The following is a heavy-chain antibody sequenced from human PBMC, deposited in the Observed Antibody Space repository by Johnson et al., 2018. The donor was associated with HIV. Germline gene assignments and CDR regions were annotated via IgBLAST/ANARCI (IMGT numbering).Heavy chain of an antibody. V-gene: IGHV3-23*04. CDR2: ISGGGSGT. Sequence: VQLVESGGGWVQPGESLRLSCAASGFSFSTYAMTWVRQAPGKGLQWVSTISGGGSGTYYADSVKGRFTISRDNAKNSLYLQMNSLRAEDTAVYYCARDRDSIVGVPYAFDIWGQGTMVTVSS. J-gene: IGHJ3*02. D-gene: IGHD1-26*01. CDR3: ARDRDSIVGVPYAFDI. CDR1: GFSFSTYA.